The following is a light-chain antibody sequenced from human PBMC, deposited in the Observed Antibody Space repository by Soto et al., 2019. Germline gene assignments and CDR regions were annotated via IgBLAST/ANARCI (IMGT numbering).Light chain of an antibody. CDR2: GTS. Sequence: IVLTQSPGTLSLSPGERATLSCRASQSVSSSYLAWYQQRPGQPPRLLIYGTSTRAAGISDRFSGSGSGTDFTLTIYRLEPGDSAVYCCQQYGTSALTFGGGTKVEIK. CDR1: QSVSSSY. V-gene: IGKV3-20*01. CDR3: QQYGTSALT. J-gene: IGKJ4*01.